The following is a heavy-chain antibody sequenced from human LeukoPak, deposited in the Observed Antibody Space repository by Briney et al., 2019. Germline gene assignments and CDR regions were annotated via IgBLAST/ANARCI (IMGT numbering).Heavy chain of an antibody. V-gene: IGHV5-51*01. CDR1: GYSFFSNYW. CDR3: ARVPALNYGSGYYYYYGMDV. Sequence: GESLQISCKAYGYSFFSNYWIAWVRQMPGKGLEWMGILYPGDSDSRYSPSFQGQVTISADRSISTAYLHWSSLKASDTAMYYCARVPALNYGSGYYYYYGMDVWGQGTTVTVSS. CDR2: LYPGDSDS. J-gene: IGHJ6*02. D-gene: IGHD3-10*01.